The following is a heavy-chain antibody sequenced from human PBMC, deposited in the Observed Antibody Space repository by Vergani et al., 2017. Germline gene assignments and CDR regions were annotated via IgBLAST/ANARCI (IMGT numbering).Heavy chain of an antibody. CDR1: GFPFSSYA. V-gene: IGHV3-23*03. CDR2: IYSGGSSP. Sequence: EVQLLESGGGLVQPGGSLRLSCAASGFPFSSYAMSWVRQAPGKGLEWVSVIYSGGSSPYYADSVKGRFTISRDNSKNTLYLQMNSLRAEDTAVYYCAKEARDFWSGSIYGDYYYYYYMDVWGKGTTVTVSS. D-gene: IGHD3-3*01. CDR3: AKEARDFWSGSIYGDYYYYYYMDV. J-gene: IGHJ6*03.